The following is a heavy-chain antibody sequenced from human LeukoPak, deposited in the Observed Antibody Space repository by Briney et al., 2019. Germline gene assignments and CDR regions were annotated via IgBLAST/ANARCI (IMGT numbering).Heavy chain of an antibody. V-gene: IGHV4-34*01. D-gene: IGHD3-22*01. J-gene: IGHJ3*02. CDR2: INHSGST. Sequence: SETLSLTCAVYGGSFSGYYWSWIRQPPGKGLEWIGEINHSGSTNYNPSLKSRVTISGDTSRNQFSLQLSSVTAADTAVYYCARSEYDSSGYYLNAFDIWGQGTMVTVSS. CDR3: ARSEYDSSGYYLNAFDI. CDR1: GGSFSGYY.